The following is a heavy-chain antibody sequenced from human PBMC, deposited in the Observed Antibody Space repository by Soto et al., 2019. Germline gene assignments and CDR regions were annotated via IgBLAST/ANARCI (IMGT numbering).Heavy chain of an antibody. Sequence: QVQLQESGPGLVKPSQTLSLTCTVSGGSISSGGYYWSWIRQHPGKGLEWIGYIYYSGSTYYNPYLTSRVTLSVDTSKNQFSLKLSSVTAADTAVYYCARVGRSIAAAGTHFDYWGQGTLVTVSS. CDR3: ARVGRSIAAAGTHFDY. D-gene: IGHD6-13*01. CDR1: GGSISSGGYY. V-gene: IGHV4-31*03. CDR2: IYYSGST. J-gene: IGHJ4*02.